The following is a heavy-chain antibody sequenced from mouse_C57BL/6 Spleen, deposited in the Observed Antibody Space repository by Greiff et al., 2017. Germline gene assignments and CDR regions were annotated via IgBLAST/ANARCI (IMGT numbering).Heavy chain of an antibody. CDR2: IYPGDGDT. Sequence: QVQLQQSGAELVKPGASVKISCKASGYAFSSYWMNWVKQRPGKGLEWIGQIYPGDGDTNYNGKFKGKATLTADKSSSTAYMQLSSLTSEDSAVYFCARWEDGYYLGDAMDYWGQGTSVTVSS. J-gene: IGHJ4*01. D-gene: IGHD2-3*01. CDR1: GYAFSSYW. V-gene: IGHV1-80*01. CDR3: ARWEDGYYLGDAMDY.